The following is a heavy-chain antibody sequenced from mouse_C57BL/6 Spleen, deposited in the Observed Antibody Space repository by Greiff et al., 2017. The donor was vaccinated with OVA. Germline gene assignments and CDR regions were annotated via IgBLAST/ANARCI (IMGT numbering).Heavy chain of an antibody. D-gene: IGHD2-4*01. CDR1: GYSITSGYY. Sequence: VQLQQSGPGLVKPSQSLSLTCSVTGYSITSGYYWNWIRQFPGNKLEWMGYISYDGSNNYNPSLKNRISITRDTSKNQFFLKLNSVTTEDTATYYCARDDYDEEDYFDYWGQGTTLTVSS. CDR2: ISYDGSN. CDR3: ARDDYDEEDYFDY. V-gene: IGHV3-6*01. J-gene: IGHJ2*01.